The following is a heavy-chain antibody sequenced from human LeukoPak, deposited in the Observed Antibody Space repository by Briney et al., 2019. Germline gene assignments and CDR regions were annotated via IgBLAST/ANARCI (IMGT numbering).Heavy chain of an antibody. CDR2: IIPIFGTA. D-gene: IGHD6-6*01. CDR3: AREDPYSSSPGWFDP. Sequence: GASVKVSCKASGGTFSSYAISWVRQAPGQGLEWMGGIIPIFGTANYAQKFQGRVTITADESTSTAYMELSSLRSEDTAVYYCAREDPYSSSPGWFDPWGQGTLVTVSS. J-gene: IGHJ5*02. V-gene: IGHV1-69*13. CDR1: GGTFSSYA.